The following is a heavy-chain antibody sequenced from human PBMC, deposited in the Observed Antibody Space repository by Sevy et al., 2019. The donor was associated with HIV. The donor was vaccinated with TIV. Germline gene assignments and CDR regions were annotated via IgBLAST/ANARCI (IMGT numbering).Heavy chain of an antibody. CDR1: GFTFSDYY. CDR3: ARLPVGATTEAYYYYYMDV. J-gene: IGHJ6*03. Sequence: GGSLRLSCAASGFTFSDYYMSWIRQAPGKGLEWVSYISSSGSTIYYADSVKGRFTISRDNAKNSLYLQTNSLRAEETAVYYCARLPVGATTEAYYYYYMDVWGKGTTVTVSS. CDR2: ISSSGSTI. V-gene: IGHV3-11*01. D-gene: IGHD1-26*01.